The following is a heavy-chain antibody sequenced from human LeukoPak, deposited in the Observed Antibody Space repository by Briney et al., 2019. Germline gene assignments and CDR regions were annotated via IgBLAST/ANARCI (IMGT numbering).Heavy chain of an antibody. J-gene: IGHJ3*01. CDR3: ARALLLPIVTALNEHAFDL. D-gene: IGHD2-21*02. V-gene: IGHV3-7*01. CDR2: IKQDGSEK. CDR1: GFTFSSYW. Sequence: GGTLRLSCAASGFTFSSYWMSWVRQAPGKGLEWVAIIKQDGSEKYCVDSVKGGFTISRDNAKNSLYLQMNSLRAEDTAVYYCARALLLPIVTALNEHAFDLWGQGTIVTVSS.